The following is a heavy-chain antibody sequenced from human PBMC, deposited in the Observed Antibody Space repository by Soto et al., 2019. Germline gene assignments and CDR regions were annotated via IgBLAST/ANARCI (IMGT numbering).Heavy chain of an antibody. CDR1: GFTFSSYG. CDR3: ARDRYSNYEDNYYYYGMDV. D-gene: IGHD4-4*01. CDR2: IWYDGSNK. V-gene: IGHV3-33*01. J-gene: IGHJ6*02. Sequence: GGSLRLSCAASGFTFSSYGMHWVRQAPGKGLEWVAVIWYDGSNKYYADSVKGRFTISRDNSKNTLYLQMNSLRAEDTAVYYCARDRYSNYEDNYYYYGMDVWGQGTTVTVSS.